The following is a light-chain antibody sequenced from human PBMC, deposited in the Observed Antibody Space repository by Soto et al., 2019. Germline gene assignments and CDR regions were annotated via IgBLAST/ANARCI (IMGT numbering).Light chain of an antibody. J-gene: IGLJ2*01. CDR1: SSNIGSNT. CDR2: SNN. CDR3: AASYDSMIGQVV. Sequence: QSVLTQPPSASGTPGQRVTISCSGSSSNIGSNTVNWYQQHPGTAPKLLIYSNNQRPSGVPDRFSCSKSGTSAALTISGLQSEDEDDYYCAASYDSMIGQVVFGAGTKLTVL. V-gene: IGLV1-44*01.